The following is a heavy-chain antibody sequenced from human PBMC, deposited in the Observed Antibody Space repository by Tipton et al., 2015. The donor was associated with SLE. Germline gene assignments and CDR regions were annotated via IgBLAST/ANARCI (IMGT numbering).Heavy chain of an antibody. J-gene: IGHJ3*02. CDR1: GGSISSSSYY. V-gene: IGHV4-39*07. CDR2: IYYSGST. CDR3: AREGVYSSSSDAFDI. D-gene: IGHD6-6*01. Sequence: TLSLTCTVSGGSISSSSYYWGWIRQPPGKGLEWIGSIYYSGSTYYSPSLKSRVTISVDTSKNQFSLKLSSVTAADTAVYYCAREGVYSSSSDAFDIWGQGPMVTVSS.